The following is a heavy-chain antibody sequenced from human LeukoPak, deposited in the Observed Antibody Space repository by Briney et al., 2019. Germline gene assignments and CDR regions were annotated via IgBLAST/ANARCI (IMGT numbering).Heavy chain of an antibody. J-gene: IGHJ4*02. D-gene: IGHD5-12*01. V-gene: IGHV4-59*01. CDR3: ATDSGYRRFDY. CDR2: IYYSGST. Sequence: SETLSLTCTVSGGSISSYYWSWVRQPPGKGLEWIGYIYYSGSTNYNPSLKSRVTISVDRSKNQFSLKLSSVTAADTAVYYCATDSGYRRFDYWGQGTLVTVSS. CDR1: GGSISSYY.